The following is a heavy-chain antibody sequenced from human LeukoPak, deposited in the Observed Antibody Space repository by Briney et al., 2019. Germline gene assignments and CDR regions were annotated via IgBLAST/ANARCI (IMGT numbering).Heavy chain of an antibody. CDR2: INHSGST. V-gene: IGHV4-4*02. CDR3: ARHSGGTYYVNFDP. CDR1: GGSITSANW. Sequence: SGTLSLTCAVSGGSITSANWWTWVRQPPGKGLEWIGEINHSGSTNYNPSLKSRVTISVDTSKNQFSLKLSSVTAADTAVYYCARHSGGTYYVNFDPWGQGTLVTASS. J-gene: IGHJ5*02. D-gene: IGHD1-26*01.